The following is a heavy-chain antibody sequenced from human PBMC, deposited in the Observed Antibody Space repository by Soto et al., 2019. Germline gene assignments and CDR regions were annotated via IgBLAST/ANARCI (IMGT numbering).Heavy chain of an antibody. CDR3: ASPFCCGGSCRDAFAI. V-gene: IGHV3-66*01. D-gene: IGHD2-15*01. CDR2: IYSGGST. J-gene: IGHJ3*02. CDR1: GLTVSSNY. Sequence: PGGSLRLCCAASGLTVSSNYMSWVRQAPGKGLEWVSVIYSGGSTYYADSVKGRFTISRDNSKNTLYLQMNSLRAEDTAVYYCASPFCCGGSCRDAFAIRGQGTMVTGSS.